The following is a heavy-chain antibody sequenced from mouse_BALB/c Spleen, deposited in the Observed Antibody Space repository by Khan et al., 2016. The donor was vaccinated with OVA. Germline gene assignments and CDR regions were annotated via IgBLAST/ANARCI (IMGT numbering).Heavy chain of an antibody. V-gene: IGHV14-3*02. CDR3: ATRYGNPFAY. CDR2: IDPANGNT. CDR1: GYNIKDTY. D-gene: IGHD2-1*01. Sequence: VQLKESGAELVKPGASVKLSCTASGYNIKDTYMHWVKQRPEQGLEWIGRIDPANGNTKYDPKFQDKATITADTSSNTAYLQLSSLTSEDTAVYYCATRYGNPFAYWGQGTLVSVSA. J-gene: IGHJ3*01.